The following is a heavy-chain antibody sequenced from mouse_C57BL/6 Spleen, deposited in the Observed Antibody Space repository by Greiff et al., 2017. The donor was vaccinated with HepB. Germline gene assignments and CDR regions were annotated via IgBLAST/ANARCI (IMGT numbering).Heavy chain of an antibody. J-gene: IGHJ2*01. Sequence: QVQLQQPGAELVKPGASVKLSCKASGYTFTSYWMHWVKQRPGQGLEWIGMINHNSGSTNYNEKFKSKATLTVDKSSSTAYMQISSLTSEDSAVYYCARMMVTTSGGYWGQGTTLTVSS. CDR1: GYTFTSYW. CDR3: ARMMVTTSGGY. CDR2: INHNSGST. V-gene: IGHV1-64*01. D-gene: IGHD2-3*01.